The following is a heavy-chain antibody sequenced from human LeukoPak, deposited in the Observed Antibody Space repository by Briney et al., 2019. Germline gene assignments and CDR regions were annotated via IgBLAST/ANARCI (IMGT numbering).Heavy chain of an antibody. Sequence: SETLSLTCTVSGGSISSYYWSWIRQPPGKELEWIGRNYTTGSTTYNPSLKSRVTMSVDTSTNQFSFKLSSVTAADTAVYYCARGIAAAAKQGGFDYWGQGTLVTVSS. CDR3: ARGIAAAAKQGGFDY. V-gene: IGHV4-4*07. D-gene: IGHD6-13*01. CDR1: GGSISSYY. CDR2: NYTTGST. J-gene: IGHJ4*02.